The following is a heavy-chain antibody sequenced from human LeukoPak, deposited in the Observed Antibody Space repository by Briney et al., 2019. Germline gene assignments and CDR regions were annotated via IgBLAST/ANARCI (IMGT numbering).Heavy chain of an antibody. V-gene: IGHV4-31*03. J-gene: IGHJ4*02. CDR2: IYYSGST. D-gene: IGHD3-3*01. CDR1: GGSISSGGYY. CDR3: ARGLGPNYDFWSGYPQKYYFDY. Sequence: SETLSLTCTVSGGSISSGGYYWSWIRQHPGKGLEWIGYIYYSGSTYYNPSLKSRVTISVDTSKNQFSLKLSSVTAADTAVYYCARGLGPNYDFWSGYPQKYYFDYWGQGTLVTVSS.